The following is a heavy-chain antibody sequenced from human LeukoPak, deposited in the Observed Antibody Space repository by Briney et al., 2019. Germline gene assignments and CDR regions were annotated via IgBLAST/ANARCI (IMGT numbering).Heavy chain of an antibody. Sequence: KSSETLSLTCTVSGYSISSGYHWGWIRQPPGKGLEWIGTIYHSGSTYYNPSLKSRVTISVDTSKNQFSLKLTSVTAADTAVYYCARVRGYCSSTICYRYYFDYWGQGTLVTVSS. CDR2: IYHSGST. J-gene: IGHJ4*02. CDR3: ARVRGYCSSTICYRYYFDY. D-gene: IGHD2-2*01. V-gene: IGHV4-38-2*02. CDR1: GYSISSGYH.